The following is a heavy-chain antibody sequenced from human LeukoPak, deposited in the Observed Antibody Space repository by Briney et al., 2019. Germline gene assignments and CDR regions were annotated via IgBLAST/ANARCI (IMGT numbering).Heavy chain of an antibody. Sequence: ASVKVSCKASGYTFTGYYMHWVRQAPGQGLEWMGWINPNSGGTNYAQKFQGRVTMTRDTSISTAYMELSRLRSDDTAVYYCARDDYGDSAFPPYWGQGTLVTVSS. CDR3: ARDDYGDSAFPPY. V-gene: IGHV1-2*02. J-gene: IGHJ4*02. CDR2: INPNSGGT. CDR1: GYTFTGYY. D-gene: IGHD4-17*01.